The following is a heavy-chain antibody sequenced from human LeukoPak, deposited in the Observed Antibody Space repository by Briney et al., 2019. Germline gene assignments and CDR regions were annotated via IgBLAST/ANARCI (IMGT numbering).Heavy chain of an antibody. V-gene: IGHV4-31*03. CDR1: GGSIRSGGNY. CDR2: ISYTGNT. D-gene: IGHD3-22*01. J-gene: IGHJ4*02. CDR3: ARVRDYDSSGYELIDY. Sequence: PSETLSLTCTVSGGSIRSGGNYWNWIRQHPGRGLEWIGYISYTGNTYYNPSLKSRVTMSLDTSKNQFSLKLRSVTAADTAVYYCARVRDYDSSGYELIDYWGQGTLVTVYS.